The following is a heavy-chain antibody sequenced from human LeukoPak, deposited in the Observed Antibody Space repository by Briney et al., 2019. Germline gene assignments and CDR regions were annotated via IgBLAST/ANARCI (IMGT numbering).Heavy chain of an antibody. V-gene: IGHV3-30*18. D-gene: IGHD3-22*01. CDR1: GFTFSSYG. CDR3: AKSGGSSGKALGY. J-gene: IGHJ4*02. Sequence: PGGSLRLSCAASGFTFSSYGMHLVRQAPGKGLEWVAVISYDGSNKYYADSVKGRFTISRDNSKNTLYLQMNSLRAEDTAVYYCAKSGGSSGKALGYWGQGTLVTVSS. CDR2: ISYDGSNK.